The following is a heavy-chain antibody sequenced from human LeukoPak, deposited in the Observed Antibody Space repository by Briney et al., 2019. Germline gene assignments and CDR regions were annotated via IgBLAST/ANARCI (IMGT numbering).Heavy chain of an antibody. Sequence: GGSLRLSCAASGFTFSDSYMSWIRQGPGKGPEWISYISSRSSYTRYADSVKGRITISRDNAKNSLYLQMNSLRAEDTAVYYCARITFYYDSSGYSHAFDIWGQGTMVTVTS. V-gene: IGHV3-11*03. CDR1: GFTFSDSY. CDR3: ARITFYYDSSGYSHAFDI. D-gene: IGHD3-22*01. J-gene: IGHJ3*02. CDR2: ISSRSSYT.